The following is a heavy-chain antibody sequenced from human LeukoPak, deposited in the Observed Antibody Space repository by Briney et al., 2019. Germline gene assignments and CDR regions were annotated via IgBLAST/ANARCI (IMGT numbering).Heavy chain of an antibody. CDR2: IIPILGIA. J-gene: IGHJ5*02. V-gene: IGHV1-69*04. CDR3: ARGKGSYSIWFDP. Sequence: ASVKVSCKASGGTFSSYAISWVRQAPGQGLEWMGRIIPILGIANYAQKFQGRVTITADKSTSTAYMELSSLRSEDTAVYYCARGKGSYSIWFDPWGQGTLVTVSS. CDR1: GGTFSSYA. D-gene: IGHD1-26*01.